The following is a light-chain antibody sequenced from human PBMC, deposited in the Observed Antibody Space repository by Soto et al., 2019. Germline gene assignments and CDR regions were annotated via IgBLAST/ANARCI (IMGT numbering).Light chain of an antibody. J-gene: IGKJ1*01. CDR1: QSLLHSNGYNY. CDR3: MQFTHWPWT. Sequence: DIVITQSPLSRSWTRGEPASISCRPSQSLLHSNGYNYLDWYLQKPGQSPQLLIYLGSNRDSGVPDRFSGSGSGTDFTLKISRVEAEDVGVYYCMQFTHWPWTFGQGAKVDI. CDR2: LGS. V-gene: IGKV2-28*01.